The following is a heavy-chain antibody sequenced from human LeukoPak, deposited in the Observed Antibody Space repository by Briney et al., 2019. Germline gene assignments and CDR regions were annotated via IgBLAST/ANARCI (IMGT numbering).Heavy chain of an antibody. CDR2: INPNSGGT. D-gene: IGHD1-1*01. CDR1: GYTFTGYY. CDR3: ARESPDDVFDY. V-gene: IGHV1-2*02. Sequence: ASVKVCCTASGYTFTGYYMHWVRQAPGQGLEWMGWINPNSGGTNYAQKFQGRVTMTRATSISTAYMELSRLRTDVKAVYYCARESPDDVFDYWGQGTLVTVSS. J-gene: IGHJ4*01.